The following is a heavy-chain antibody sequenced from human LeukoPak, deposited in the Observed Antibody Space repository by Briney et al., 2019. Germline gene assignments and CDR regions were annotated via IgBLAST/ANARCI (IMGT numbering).Heavy chain of an antibody. CDR1: GGSISSYY. V-gene: IGHV4-59*08. CDR2: IYYSWST. J-gene: IGHJ2*01. Sequence: SETLSLTCTVSGGSISSYYWSWIRQPPGKGLEWIGYIYYSWSTNYNPSLKSRVTISVDTSKNQFSLKLSSVTAADTAVYYCARHPTYYDILTGYRTYWYFDLWGRGTLVTVSS. CDR3: ARHPTYYDILTGYRTYWYFDL. D-gene: IGHD3-9*01.